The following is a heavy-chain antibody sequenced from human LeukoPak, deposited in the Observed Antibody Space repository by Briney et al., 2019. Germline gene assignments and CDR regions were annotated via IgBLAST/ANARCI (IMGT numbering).Heavy chain of an antibody. CDR3: TTHYDILTGYYRD. Sequence: GGSLRLSCTASGFTFGDYAMSWVRQAPGKGLEWVGFIRSKAYGGTTEYAASVKGRFTISRDDSKSIAYLQMNSLKTEDTAVYYCTTHYDILTGYYRDWGQGTLVTVSS. J-gene: IGHJ4*02. CDR2: IRSKAYGGTT. D-gene: IGHD3-9*01. CDR1: GFTFGDYA. V-gene: IGHV3-49*04.